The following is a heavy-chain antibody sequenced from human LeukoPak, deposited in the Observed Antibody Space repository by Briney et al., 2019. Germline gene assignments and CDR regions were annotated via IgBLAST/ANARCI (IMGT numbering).Heavy chain of an antibody. D-gene: IGHD7-27*01. V-gene: IGHV4-61*05. Sequence: SETLSLTCIVSGDSISCRYWSSLSSYYWSWIRQPPGKGLEWIGYISDSGSTNYNSSLKSRVTISVDTSKNQFSLKLSSVTAADTAVYYCARGGEDAFDIWGQGTMVTVSS. CDR1: GDSISCRYWSSLSSYY. CDR2: ISDSGST. CDR3: ARGGEDAFDI. J-gene: IGHJ3*02.